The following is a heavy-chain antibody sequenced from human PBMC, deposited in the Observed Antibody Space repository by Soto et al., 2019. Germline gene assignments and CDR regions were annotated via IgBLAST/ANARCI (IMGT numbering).Heavy chain of an antibody. CDR3: ARGGYSTVYRWVFDY. Sequence: VASVKVSCKASGYTFTSYAMHWVRQAPGQRLEWMGWINAGNGNTKYSQKFQGRVTITRDTSASTAYMELSSLRSEDTAVYYCARGGYSTVYRWVFDYWGQGTLVTVSS. J-gene: IGHJ4*02. D-gene: IGHD6-13*01. CDR1: GYTFTSYA. V-gene: IGHV1-3*01. CDR2: INAGNGNT.